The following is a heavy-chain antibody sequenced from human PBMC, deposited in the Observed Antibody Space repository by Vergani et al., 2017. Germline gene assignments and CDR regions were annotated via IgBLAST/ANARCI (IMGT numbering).Heavy chain of an antibody. Sequence: EVQLVESGGGLVQPGRSLRLSCAASGFTFDDYAMHWVRQAPGKGLEWVSGINWNSDSIAYADSVKGRFTISRDDSKNTLYLQMSSLRVEDTAIYYCAELYGDDGYSPFWGQGTLVTVSS. D-gene: IGHD5-18*01. CDR3: AELYGDDGYSPF. CDR2: INWNSDSI. J-gene: IGHJ4*02. CDR1: GFTFDDYA. V-gene: IGHV3-9*01.